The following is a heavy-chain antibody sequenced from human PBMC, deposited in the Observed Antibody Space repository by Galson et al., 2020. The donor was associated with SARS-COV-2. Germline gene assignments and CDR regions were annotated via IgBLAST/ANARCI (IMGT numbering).Heavy chain of an antibody. V-gene: IGHV4-34*01. J-gene: IGHJ6*02. CDR2: INHSGST. D-gene: IGHD6-13*01. CDR3: ARFPLGRTQQLVRSSPPNVHYYYGMDV. CDR1: GGSFSGYY. Sequence: SETLSLTCAVYGGSFSGYYWTWIRQPPGKGLEWIGEINHSGSTNYNPSLKMRVTISVDTSKNQFSLKLSSVTAADTAVYYCARFPLGRTQQLVRSSPPNVHYYYGMDVWGQGTTVTVSS.